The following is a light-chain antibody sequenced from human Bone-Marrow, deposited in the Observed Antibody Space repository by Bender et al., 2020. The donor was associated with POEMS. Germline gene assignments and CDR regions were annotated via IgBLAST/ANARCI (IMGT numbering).Light chain of an antibody. CDR1: SSSIGSNT. Sequence: SVLTQPPSASGTPGQRVTISCSGTSSSIGSNTVNWYHQLPGTAPRLVVYSNYQRPSGVPARFSGSKSGTSASLAISDIQSEDEGDYYCSSWDDSLSGWVFGGGTKLTVL. CDR2: SNY. CDR3: SSWDDSLSGWV. J-gene: IGLJ3*02. V-gene: IGLV1-44*01.